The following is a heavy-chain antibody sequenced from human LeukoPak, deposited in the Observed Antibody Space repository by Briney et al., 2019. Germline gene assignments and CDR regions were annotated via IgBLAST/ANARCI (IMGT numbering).Heavy chain of an antibody. Sequence: RAGGSLRLSCAASGFTFDDYGMTWVRQAPGKGLEWVAGISLNGGATGYADSVKGRFTISRDNAKNFLYLQMNSLRAEDTALYYCVQSITMFIGWGQGTRVTVSS. CDR3: VQSITMFIG. J-gene: IGHJ4*02. D-gene: IGHD3-3*01. CDR2: ISLNGGAT. CDR1: GFTFDDYG. V-gene: IGHV3-20*04.